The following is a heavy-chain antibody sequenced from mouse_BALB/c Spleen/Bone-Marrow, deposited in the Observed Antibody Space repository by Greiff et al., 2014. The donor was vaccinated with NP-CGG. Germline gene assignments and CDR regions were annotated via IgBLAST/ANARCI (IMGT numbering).Heavy chain of an antibody. J-gene: IGHJ3*01. D-gene: IGHD1-1*01. V-gene: IGHV14-3*02. CDR3: AAYYYGSSRFAY. CDR2: IDPANGNT. CDR1: GFNIKDTY. Sequence: EVQLQQSGAELVKPGASVKLSCTASGFNIKDTYMHWVKQRPEQGLEWIGRIDPANGNTKYDPKFQGKATITADTSSNTAYLQLSSLTSEDTAVYYCAAYYYGSSRFAYWGQGTLVTVSA.